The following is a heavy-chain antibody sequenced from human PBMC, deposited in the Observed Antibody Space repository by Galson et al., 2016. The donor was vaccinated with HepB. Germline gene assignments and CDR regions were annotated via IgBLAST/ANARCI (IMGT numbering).Heavy chain of an antibody. D-gene: IGHD6-6*01. J-gene: IGHJ4*02. CDR2: INSDGSST. CDR1: GFTFSSYW. V-gene: IGHV3-74*01. Sequence: SLRLSCAASGFTFSSYWMHWVRQAPGKGLVWVSRINSDGSSTSYADSVKGRFTISRDNAKNTLYLQMNSLRAEDTAVYYCASRQRIAARLPEEYWGQGTLVTVSP. CDR3: ASRQRIAARLPEEY.